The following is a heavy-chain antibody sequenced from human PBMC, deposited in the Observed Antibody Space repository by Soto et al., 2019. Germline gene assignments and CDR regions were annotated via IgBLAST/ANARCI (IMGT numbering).Heavy chain of an antibody. D-gene: IGHD2-15*01. Sequence: SETLSLTCAVYGGSFSGYYWSWIRQPPGKGLEWIGEINHSGSTNYNPSLKSRVTISVDTSKNQFSLKLSSVTAADTAVYYCARFNCSAGRCAFDIWGQGTMVTVSS. CDR3: ARFNCSAGRCAFDI. V-gene: IGHV4-34*01. J-gene: IGHJ3*02. CDR2: INHSGST. CDR1: GGSFSGYY.